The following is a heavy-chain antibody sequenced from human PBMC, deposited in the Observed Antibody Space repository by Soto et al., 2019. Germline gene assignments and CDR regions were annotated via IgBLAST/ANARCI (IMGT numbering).Heavy chain of an antibody. D-gene: IGHD3-10*01. V-gene: IGHV4-34*01. Sequence: NPSETLSLTCAVYGGSFSGYYWRWMLQPPGKGLEWMGEVNHSGSTNYNPSLKSRVTISVDSSKNQFSLKLSSVTPAHTAVYYCARRPGITMVRAVERAKYYYYGMDVWGQGTTVPVSS. CDR3: ARRPGITMVRAVERAKYYYYGMDV. CDR1: GGSFSGYY. J-gene: IGHJ6*02. CDR2: VNHSGST.